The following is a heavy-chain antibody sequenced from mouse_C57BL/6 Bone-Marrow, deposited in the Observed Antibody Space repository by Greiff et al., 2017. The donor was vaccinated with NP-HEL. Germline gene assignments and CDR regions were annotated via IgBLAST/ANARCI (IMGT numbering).Heavy chain of an antibody. Sequence: QVQLQQPGAELVMPGASVKLSCKASGYTFTSYWMHWVKQRPGQGLEWIGEIDPSDSYTNYNEKFKGKSTLTVDKSSSTAYMQLSSLTSDDSAVYYCAKGGYGGFAYWGQGTLVTVSA. CDR3: AKGGYGGFAY. V-gene: IGHV1-69*01. CDR2: IDPSDSYT. CDR1: GYTFTSYW. J-gene: IGHJ3*01. D-gene: IGHD1-1*01.